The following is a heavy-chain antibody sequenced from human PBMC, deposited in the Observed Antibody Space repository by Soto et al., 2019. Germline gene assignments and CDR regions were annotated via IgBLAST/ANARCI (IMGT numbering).Heavy chain of an antibody. Sequence: PGGSLRLSCAASGFTFSSYAMSWVRQAPGKGLEWVSAISGSGGSTYYADSVKGRFTISRDNSKNTLYLQMNSLRAEDTAVYYCAKDLLKSGYGEWFDYWGQGTLVTVSS. CDR1: GFTFSSYA. J-gene: IGHJ4*02. D-gene: IGHD4-17*01. V-gene: IGHV3-23*01. CDR2: ISGSGGST. CDR3: AKDLLKSGYGEWFDY.